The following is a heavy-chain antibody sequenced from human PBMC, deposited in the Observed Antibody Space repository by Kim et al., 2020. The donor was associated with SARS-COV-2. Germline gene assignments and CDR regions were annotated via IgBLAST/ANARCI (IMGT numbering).Heavy chain of an antibody. D-gene: IGHD3-3*01. CDR3: ARVVRITIFGVDNHFDY. CDR1: GGSISSGDYY. J-gene: IGHJ4*02. Sequence: SETLSLTCTVSGGSISSGDYYWSWIRQPPGKGLEWIGYIYYSGSTYYNPSLKSRVTISVDTSKNQFSLKLSSVTAADTAVYYCARVVRITIFGVDNHFDYWGQGTLVTVSS. CDR2: IYYSGST. V-gene: IGHV4-30-4*01.